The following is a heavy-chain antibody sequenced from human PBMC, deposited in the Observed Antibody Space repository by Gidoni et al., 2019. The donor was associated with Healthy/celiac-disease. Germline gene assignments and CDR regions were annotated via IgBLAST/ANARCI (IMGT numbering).Heavy chain of an antibody. J-gene: IGHJ4*02. Sequence: QVQLVESGGGVVQPGRSLRLSCAASGFTFSRYGINWVRQAPGKGLEWVAVISYDGSKKDYADSVKGRFTISRDNSKNTLYLQMNSLRAEDTAVYYCVRDPNDFWSGYPSYFDYWGQGTLVTVSS. CDR3: VRDPNDFWSGYPSYFDY. D-gene: IGHD3-3*01. CDR2: ISYDGSKK. V-gene: IGHV3-30*03. CDR1: GFTFSRYG.